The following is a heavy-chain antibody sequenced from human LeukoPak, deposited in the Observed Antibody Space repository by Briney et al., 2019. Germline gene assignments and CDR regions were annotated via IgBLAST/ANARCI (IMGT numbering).Heavy chain of an antibody. V-gene: IGHV4-38-2*02. CDR3: ARHLRRPGYYDSSGYYSFFDY. CDR2: IYHSGST. D-gene: IGHD3-22*01. CDR1: GYSISSGYY. Sequence: SETLSLTCTVSGYSISSGYYWGWIRQPPGKGLEWIGSIYHSGSTYYNPSLKSRVTISVDTSKNQFSLKLSSVTAADTAVYYCARHLRRPGYYDSSGYYSFFDYWGQGTLVTVSS. J-gene: IGHJ4*02.